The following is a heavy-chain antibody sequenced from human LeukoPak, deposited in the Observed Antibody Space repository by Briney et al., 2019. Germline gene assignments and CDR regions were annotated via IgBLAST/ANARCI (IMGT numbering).Heavy chain of an antibody. V-gene: IGHV6-1*01. CDR3: AREVGTNLFDKCDF. Sequence: SQTLSLTCAISGDSVSSNSAAWNWIRRSPSRGLEWLGRTYYRTKWYNDYAVSVKSRITINADTSSNQFSLHLTSMTPEDTAVYYCAREVGTNLFDKCDFWGKGTQVTVSS. D-gene: IGHD3-9*01. CDR1: GDSVSSNSAA. J-gene: IGHJ4*02. CDR2: TYYRTKWYN.